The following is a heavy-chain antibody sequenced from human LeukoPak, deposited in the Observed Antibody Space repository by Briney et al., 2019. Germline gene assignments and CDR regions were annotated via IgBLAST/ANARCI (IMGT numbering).Heavy chain of an antibody. J-gene: IGHJ4*02. CDR3: ARDSGSGNNDY. CDR2: ISAGNDNT. CDR1: GYTFTSYA. Sequence: GASVKVSCKASGYTFTSYAIHWVRQAPGQRLEWMGWISAGNDNTKYSQNFQGRVTFISNTSATTAFMELSSLRSEDEAVYYCARDSGSGNNDYWGQGTLVTVSS. V-gene: IGHV1-3*01. D-gene: IGHD1-26*01.